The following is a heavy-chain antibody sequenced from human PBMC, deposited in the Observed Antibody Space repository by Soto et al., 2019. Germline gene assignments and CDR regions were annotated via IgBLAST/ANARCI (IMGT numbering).Heavy chain of an antibody. J-gene: IGHJ4*02. Sequence: GGSLRLSCAASGFTFDDYGMSWVRQAPGKGLEWVSGINWNGGSTGYADSVKGRFTISRDNAKNSLYLQMNSLRAEDTALYHCARGGEAGTMGGNDYWGQGTLVTVSS. CDR2: INWNGGST. D-gene: IGHD1-1*01. V-gene: IGHV3-20*01. CDR1: GFTFDDYG. CDR3: ARGGEAGTMGGNDY.